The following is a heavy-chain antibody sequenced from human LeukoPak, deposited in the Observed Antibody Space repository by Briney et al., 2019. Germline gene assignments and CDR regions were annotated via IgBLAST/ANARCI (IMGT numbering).Heavy chain of an antibody. D-gene: IGHD3-3*01. CDR3: AKDWDYNFWSNYDH. J-gene: IGHJ4*02. CDR1: GFTFSSYA. CDR2: IRYDGSDK. V-gene: IGHV3-30*02. Sequence: PGGSLRLSCAASGFTFSSYAMSWVRQAPGKGLEWVAYIRYDGSDKHYGDSVKGRFTISRDDSKNTLYLQMSSLRAEDTAVYYCAKDWDYNFWSNYDHWGQGILVTVSS.